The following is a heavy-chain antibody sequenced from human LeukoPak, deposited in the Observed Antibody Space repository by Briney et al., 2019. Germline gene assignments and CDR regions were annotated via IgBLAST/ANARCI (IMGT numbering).Heavy chain of an antibody. Sequence: ASVKVSCKASGYTFTGYYIHWVRQAPGQGLEWMGWISPNSGGTNYAQKFQGRVTMTRDTSITTAYMELSRLRSDDTAVYYCARESSSDTTNCLAPTDWFDPWGQGTLVTVSS. J-gene: IGHJ5*02. CDR2: ISPNSGGT. V-gene: IGHV1-2*02. CDR3: ARESSSDTTNCLAPTDWFDP. CDR1: GYTFTGYY. D-gene: IGHD2-8*01.